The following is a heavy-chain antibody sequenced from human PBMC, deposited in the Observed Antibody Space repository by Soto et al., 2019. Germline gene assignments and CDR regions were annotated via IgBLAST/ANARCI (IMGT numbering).Heavy chain of an antibody. Sequence: PGGSLRLSCAASGFTFSSYAMSWVRQAPGKGLEWVSTISGSGGSTYYADSVKGRFTISRDISKNTLYLQMNSLRAEDTAVYYCARGSAGFVGGYYYGMDVWGQGTTVTVSS. D-gene: IGHD2-15*01. CDR3: ARGSAGFVGGYYYGMDV. CDR2: ISGSGGST. CDR1: GFTFSSYA. V-gene: IGHV3-23*01. J-gene: IGHJ6*02.